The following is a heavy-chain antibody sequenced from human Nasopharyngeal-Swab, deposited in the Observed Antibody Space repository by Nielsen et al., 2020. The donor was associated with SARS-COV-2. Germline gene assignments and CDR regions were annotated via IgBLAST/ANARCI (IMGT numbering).Heavy chain of an antibody. V-gene: IGHV3-13*01. CDR1: GFTFSSYD. Sequence: GGSLRLSCAASGFTFSSYDMHWVRQATGKGLEWVSAIGTAGDTYYPGSVKGRFTISRENAKNSLYLQMNSLRAEDTAVYYCARDLTLIAVAGTGYWGQGTLVTVSS. D-gene: IGHD6-19*01. J-gene: IGHJ4*02. CDR3: ARDLTLIAVAGTGY. CDR2: IGTAGDT.